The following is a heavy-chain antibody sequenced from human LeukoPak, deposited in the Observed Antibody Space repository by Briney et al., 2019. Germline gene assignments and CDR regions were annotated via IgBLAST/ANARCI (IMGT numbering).Heavy chain of an antibody. D-gene: IGHD5-18*01. CDR2: IYYSGST. CDR1: GGSISTSSYY. V-gene: IGHV4-39*01. CDR3: ARRLNTAMVHIDY. Sequence: SETLSLTCTVSGGSISTSSYYWDWIRQPPGKGLEWIGSIYYSGSTYYNPSLKSRVTISVDTSKNQFSLKLSSVTAADTAVYYCARRLNTAMVHIDYWGQGTLVTVSS. J-gene: IGHJ4*02.